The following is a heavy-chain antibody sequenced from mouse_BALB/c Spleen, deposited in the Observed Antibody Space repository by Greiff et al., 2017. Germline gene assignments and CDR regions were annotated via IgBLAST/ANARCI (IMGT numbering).Heavy chain of an antibody. Sequence: EVKVVESGGGLVKPGGSLKLSCAASGFTFSSYAMSWVRQSPEKRLEWVAEISSGGSYTYYPDTVTGRFTISRDNAKNTLYLEMSSLRSEDTAMYYCARGGGRNYFDYWGQGTTLTVSS. CDR3: ARGGGRNYFDY. CDR2: ISSGGSYT. J-gene: IGHJ2*01. V-gene: IGHV5-9-4*01. CDR1: GFTFSSYA.